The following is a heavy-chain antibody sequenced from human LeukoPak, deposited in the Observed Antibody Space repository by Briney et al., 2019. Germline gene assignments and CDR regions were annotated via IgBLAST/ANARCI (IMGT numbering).Heavy chain of an antibody. CDR2: IKQDGSEK. J-gene: IGHJ1*01. CDR3: ATYSSLNRREFQY. Sequence: GGSLRLSCAASGFTFSSDWMSWVRQAPGKGPEWVANIKQDGSEKYYVDSVKGRFTISRDNTKNSLYLQMNSLRAEDTAVYYCATYSSLNRREFQYWGQGTLLTVSS. V-gene: IGHV3-7*01. CDR1: GFTFSSDW. D-gene: IGHD3-22*01.